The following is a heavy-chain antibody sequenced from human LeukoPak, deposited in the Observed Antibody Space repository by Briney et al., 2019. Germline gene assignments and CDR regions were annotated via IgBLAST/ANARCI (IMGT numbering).Heavy chain of an antibody. CDR3: AREGTRYYYYMDV. D-gene: IGHD3/OR15-3a*01. CDR1: GYTFTGYY. CDR2: INPNSGGT. V-gene: IGHV1-2*02. J-gene: IGHJ6*03. Sequence: ASVKVSCKASGYTFTGYYMHWVRQAPGQGLEWMGWINPNSGGTNYAQKFQGRVTMTRDTSITTAYMELSRLRSDDTAVYYCAREGTRYYYYMDVWGKGTTVTVSS.